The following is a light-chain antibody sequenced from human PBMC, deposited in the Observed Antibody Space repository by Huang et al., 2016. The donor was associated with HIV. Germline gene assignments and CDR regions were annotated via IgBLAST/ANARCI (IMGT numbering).Light chain of an antibody. CDR2: GAS. CDR3: QQYNNWPPELFT. CDR1: QSVSST. Sequence: EIVMTQSPATLSVSPGERATLSCRASQSVSSTLAWYQQKPGQAPRLLSYGASTRATGIPARFSGSGSGTEFTLTISSLQSEDFAVYYCQQYNNWPPELFTFGPGTKVDIK. J-gene: IGKJ3*01. V-gene: IGKV3-15*01.